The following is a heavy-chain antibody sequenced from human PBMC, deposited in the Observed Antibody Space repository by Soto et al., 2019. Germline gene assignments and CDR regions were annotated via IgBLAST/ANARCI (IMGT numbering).Heavy chain of an antibody. CDR1: GGTFSSYT. V-gene: IGHV1-69*02. CDR2: IIPILGIA. D-gene: IGHD3-10*01. J-gene: IGHJ5*02. Sequence: QVQLVQSGAEVKKPGSSVKVSCKASGGTFSSYTISWVRQAPGQGLEWMGRIIPILGIANYAQKFQGRVTITGEKSRSTAYRGLGSLRSGDAAVYYWGRGAGIYPENWFAPGGQGPLVTVSS. CDR3: GRGAGIYPENWFAP.